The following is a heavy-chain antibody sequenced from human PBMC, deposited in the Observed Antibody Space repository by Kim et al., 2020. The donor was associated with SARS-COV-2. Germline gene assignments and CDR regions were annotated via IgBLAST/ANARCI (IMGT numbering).Heavy chain of an antibody. V-gene: IGHV3-30*18. CDR3: AKAGPHDSHGGFDY. Sequence: GGSLRLSCAASGFTFSSYGMHWVRQAPGKGLEWVAVISYDGSNKYYADSVKGRFTISRDNSKNTLYLQMNSLRAEDTAVYYCAKAGPHDSHGGFDYWGQGTLVTVSS. CDR1: GFTFSSYG. CDR2: ISYDGSNK. J-gene: IGHJ4*02. D-gene: IGHD1-1*01.